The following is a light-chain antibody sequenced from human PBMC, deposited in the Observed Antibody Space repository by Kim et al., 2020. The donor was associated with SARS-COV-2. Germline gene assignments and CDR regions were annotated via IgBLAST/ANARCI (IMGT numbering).Light chain of an antibody. CDR2: DAS. CDR3: QHRDS. J-gene: IGKJ5*01. V-gene: IGKV3-11*01. CDR1: QNIGTY. Sequence: EIVLTQSPATLSLSPGERATLSCRASQNIGTYLAWYQQKAGQAPRLLIYDASNRATDNPGRFSGSGSGTDFTLTISSLKPEDFAVYFCQHRDSFGQGTRLEIK.